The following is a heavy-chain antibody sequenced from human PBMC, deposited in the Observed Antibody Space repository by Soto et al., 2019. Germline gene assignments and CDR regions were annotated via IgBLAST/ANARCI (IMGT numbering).Heavy chain of an antibody. CDR2: IYYSGST. V-gene: IGHV4-39*01. J-gene: IGHJ6*02. Sequence: TSETLSLTCTVSGGSISSSSYYWGWIRQPPGKGLEWIGSIYYSGSTYYNPSLKSRVTISVDTSKNQFSLKLSSVTAADTAVYCCARRSSSSTYYYYGMDVWGQGTTVTVSS. CDR3: ARRSSSSTYYYYGMDV. D-gene: IGHD6-6*01. CDR1: GGSISSSSYY.